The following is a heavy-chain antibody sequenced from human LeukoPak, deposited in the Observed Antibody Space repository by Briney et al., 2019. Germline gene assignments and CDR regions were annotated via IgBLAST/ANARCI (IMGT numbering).Heavy chain of an antibody. D-gene: IGHD6-19*01. CDR2: INHSGST. CDR3: ARGSSWLVNYFDY. CDR1: GGSFSGYY. V-gene: IGHV4-34*01. Sequence: SETLSLTCAVYGGSFSGYYWSWIRQPPGKGLEWIGEINHSGSTNYNPSLKSRVTISVDTSKNQFSLKLSSVTAADTAVYYCARGSSWLVNYFDYWGQGTLVTVSS. J-gene: IGHJ4*02.